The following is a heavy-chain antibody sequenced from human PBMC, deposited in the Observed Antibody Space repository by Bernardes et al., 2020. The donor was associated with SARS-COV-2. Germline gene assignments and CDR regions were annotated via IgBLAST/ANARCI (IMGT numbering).Heavy chain of an antibody. V-gene: IGHV3-21*06. D-gene: IGHD4-4*01. Sequence: GGSLRLSCAASGFTFSSYTMNWVRQAPGKGLEWISSISTSSSYISYSDSVRGRFTISRDNAKNSVSLQMNSLRAEDTAGYYCARVDFSNLYYFDYWGQGTPVTVSS. CDR2: ISTSSSYI. CDR1: GFTFSSYT. J-gene: IGHJ4*02. CDR3: ARVDFSNLYYFDY.